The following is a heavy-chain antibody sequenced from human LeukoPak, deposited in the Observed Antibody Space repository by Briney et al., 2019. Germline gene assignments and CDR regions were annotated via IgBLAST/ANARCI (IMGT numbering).Heavy chain of an antibody. CDR2: IYPGDSDT. CDR1: GYSFTSYW. V-gene: IGHV5-51*01. J-gene: IGHJ4*02. CDR3: ARHSPSSSWYFDY. Sequence: GESLKISCKGSGYSFTSYWIGWVRQMPGKGLEWMGIIYPGDSDTRYSPSFQGQVTISVDKSIGTAYLQWSSLKASDTAMYYCARHSPSSSWYFDYWGQGTLVTVSS. D-gene: IGHD6-13*01.